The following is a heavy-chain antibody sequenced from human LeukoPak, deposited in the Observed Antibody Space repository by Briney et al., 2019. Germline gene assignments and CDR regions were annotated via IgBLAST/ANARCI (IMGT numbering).Heavy chain of an antibody. V-gene: IGHV4-59*01. Sequence: SETLSLTCTVSGGSISSYYWSWIRQPPGKGLEWIGYIYYSGSTNYNPSLKSRVTISVDTSKNQFSLKLSSVTAADTAVYYCARDYDFWSGYSLWGQGTLVTVSS. CDR1: GGSISSYY. D-gene: IGHD3-3*01. CDR2: IYYSGST. CDR3: ARDYDFWSGYSL. J-gene: IGHJ4*02.